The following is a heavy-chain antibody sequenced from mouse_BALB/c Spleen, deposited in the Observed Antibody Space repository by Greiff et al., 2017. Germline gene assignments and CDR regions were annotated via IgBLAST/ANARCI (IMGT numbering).Heavy chain of an antibody. CDR3: ERGKVYYYGSSPFAY. V-gene: IGHV5-17*02. Sequence: EVKLVESGGGLVQPGGSRKLSCAASGFTFSSFGMHWVRQAPEKGLEWVAYISSGSSTIYYADTVKGRFTISRDNPKNTLFLQLTSLRSEDTAMYYCERGKVYYYGSSPFAYWGQGTLVTVSA. D-gene: IGHD1-1*01. CDR1: GFTFSSFG. J-gene: IGHJ3*01. CDR2: ISSGSSTI.